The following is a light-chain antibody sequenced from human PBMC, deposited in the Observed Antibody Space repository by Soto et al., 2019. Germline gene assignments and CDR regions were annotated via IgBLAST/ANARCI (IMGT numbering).Light chain of an antibody. J-gene: IGLJ1*01. CDR3: SSFTSSSTVV. CDR2: EVN. Sequence: QSALTQPASVSGSPGQSITISCTGTSSDVGDYNYVSWYQQHPDKAPKLMIYEVNNRPSGVSNRFSGSKSGNTASLTISGLQAEDEADYYCSSFTSSSTVVFGTGTKVTVL. CDR1: SSDVGDYNY. V-gene: IGLV2-14*01.